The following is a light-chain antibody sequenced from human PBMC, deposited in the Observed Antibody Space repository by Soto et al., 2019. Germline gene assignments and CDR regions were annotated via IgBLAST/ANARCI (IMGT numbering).Light chain of an antibody. CDR3: CSVAGTDPVV. J-gene: IGLJ2*01. CDR2: GDS. V-gene: IGLV2-23*01. CDR1: SSDFGNYNL. Sequence: QSVLTQPASVSGSPGQSITISCTGTSSDFGNYNLVSWYQQHPGKAPKLIIFGDSRRPSGVSDRFSGSKSANTASLTISGLQTEDAAEYHCCSVAGTDPVVFGGGTKLTVL.